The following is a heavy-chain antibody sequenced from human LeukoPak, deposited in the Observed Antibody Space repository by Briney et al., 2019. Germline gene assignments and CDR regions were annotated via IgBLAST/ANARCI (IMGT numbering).Heavy chain of an antibody. CDR2: IKTKTDGGAT. V-gene: IGHV3-15*05. D-gene: IGHD1-1*01. Sequence: AGGSLRLSCAASGFTFSNVYMSWVRQAPGKGLEWVGRIKTKTDGGATDYAAPVKGRFTISRDDSQNTLYLQMNSLKIEDTAVYYCTTSVQLERHCWGQGTMVTVSS. CDR3: TTSVQLERHC. CDR1: GFTFSNVY. J-gene: IGHJ3*01.